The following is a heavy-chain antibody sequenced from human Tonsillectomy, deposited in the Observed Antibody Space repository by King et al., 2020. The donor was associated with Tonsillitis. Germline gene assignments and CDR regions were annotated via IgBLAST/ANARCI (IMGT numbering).Heavy chain of an antibody. CDR1: GGSISSSSYY. CDR3: ASLLAGSGSSSSWYYFDY. J-gene: IGHJ4*02. D-gene: IGHD6-13*01. Sequence: LQLQESGPGLVKPSETLSLTCTVSGGSISSSSYYWGWIRQPPGKGLEWIGSIYYSGSTYYNPSLKSRVTISVDTSKNQFSLKLSSVTAADTAVYSCASLLAGSGSSSSWYYFDYWRQGTLVTVSS. CDR2: IYYSGST. V-gene: IGHV4-39*01.